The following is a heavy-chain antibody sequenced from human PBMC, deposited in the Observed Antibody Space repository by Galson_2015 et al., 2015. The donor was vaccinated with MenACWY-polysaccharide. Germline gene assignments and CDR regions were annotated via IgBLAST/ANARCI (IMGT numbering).Heavy chain of an antibody. CDR1: GFTFSSYW. Sequence: SLRLSCAASGFTFSSYWMSWVRQAPGKGLEWVANIKRDGSEKYYVDSVKGRFTISRDNAKNSLYLQMNSLRAEDTAVYYCARDRALVTDYYYDSSGYRSDAFDIWGQGTMVTVSS. D-gene: IGHD3-22*01. V-gene: IGHV3-7*01. J-gene: IGHJ3*02. CDR3: ARDRALVTDYYYDSSGYRSDAFDI. CDR2: IKRDGSEK.